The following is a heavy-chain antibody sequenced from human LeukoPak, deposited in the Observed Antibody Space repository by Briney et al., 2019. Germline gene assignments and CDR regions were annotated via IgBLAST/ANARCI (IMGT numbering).Heavy chain of an antibody. CDR3: AKGPHDRGFWYYDL. Sequence: TGGSLRLSCAASGFRFSSYAMGWVRQAPGKGLEWVSPIDARGGSTYYADSVKGRFTISRDNSKNTLYLQMNSLRVEDTAVYYCAKGPHDRGFWYYDLWGRGTLVTVSS. V-gene: IGHV3-23*01. J-gene: IGHJ2*01. CDR1: GFRFSSYA. CDR2: IDARGGST.